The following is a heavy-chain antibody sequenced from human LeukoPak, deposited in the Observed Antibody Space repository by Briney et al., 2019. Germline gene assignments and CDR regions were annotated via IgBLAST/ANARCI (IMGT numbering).Heavy chain of an antibody. CDR3: AKNIVATSSDY. V-gene: IGHV3-23*01. Sequence: XXXRXXPXXXLEWVSAISGSGGITYYADSVKGRFTISRDNSKNTLYLQMKSLGVEDTAVYCCAKNIVATSSDYWGQGTLVTVSS. CDR2: ISGSGGIT. J-gene: IGHJ4*02. D-gene: IGHD5-12*01.